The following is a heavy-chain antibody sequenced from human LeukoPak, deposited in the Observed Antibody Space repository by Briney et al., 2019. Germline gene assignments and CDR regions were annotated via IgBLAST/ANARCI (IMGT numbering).Heavy chain of an antibody. CDR2: LYHPDST. CDR1: GYPINNAYY. Sequence: PSETLSLTCGVSGYPINNAYYWVWIRQPPGKGLEWIGSLYHPDSTYYNPSLKSRVTISVDTSKNQFSLKLSSVTAADTAVYYCARVGYSYGSPDAFDIWGQGTMVTVSS. V-gene: IGHV4-38-2*01. D-gene: IGHD5-18*01. J-gene: IGHJ3*02. CDR3: ARVGYSYGSPDAFDI.